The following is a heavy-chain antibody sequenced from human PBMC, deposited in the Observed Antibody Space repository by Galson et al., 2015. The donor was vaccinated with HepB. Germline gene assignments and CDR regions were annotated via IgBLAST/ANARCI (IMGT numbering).Heavy chain of an antibody. J-gene: IGHJ2*01. D-gene: IGHD5-24*01. Sequence: SCKASGYTFNRYTLHWVRQAPGQRLEWMGWINAGNGNTQYSQNFQDRVTITRDTFASTAYMELSGLTPEDTSVYYCARDLEFGDGDKKGFDLWGRGTLVTVSS. CDR1: GYTFNRYT. CDR3: ARDLEFGDGDKKGFDL. CDR2: INAGNGNT. V-gene: IGHV1-3*01.